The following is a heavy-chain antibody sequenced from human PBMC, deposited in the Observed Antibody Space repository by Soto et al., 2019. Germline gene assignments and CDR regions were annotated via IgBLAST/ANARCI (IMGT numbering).Heavy chain of an antibody. CDR2: IWYDGSNK. CDR1: GFTFSSYG. J-gene: IGHJ6*03. Sequence: GGSLRLSCAASGFTFSSYGMHWVRQAPGKGLEWVAVIWYDGSNKYYADSVKGRFTISRDNSKNTLYLQMNSLRAEDTAVYYCARVGGSGSFYRYYYMDVWGKGTTVTVSS. CDR3: ARVGGSGSFYRYYYMDV. V-gene: IGHV3-33*01. D-gene: IGHD3-10*01.